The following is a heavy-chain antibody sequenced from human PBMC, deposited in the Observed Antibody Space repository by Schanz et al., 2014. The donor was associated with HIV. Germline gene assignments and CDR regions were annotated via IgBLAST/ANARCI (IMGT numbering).Heavy chain of an antibody. CDR2: ISHDGSKK. CDR3: AKDGGSRGRRRGMDV. V-gene: IGHV3-30*18. J-gene: IGHJ6*02. D-gene: IGHD3-16*01. CDR1: GFSFSNYG. Sequence: QVQLVESGGGVVRPGRSLRLSCAASGFSFSNYGMHWVRQAPGKGLEWVAVISHDGSKKYYADSVRGRFTISRDNSKNTLYLQINSLRIDDTAVYYCAKDGGSRGRRRGMDVWGQGTTVTVSS.